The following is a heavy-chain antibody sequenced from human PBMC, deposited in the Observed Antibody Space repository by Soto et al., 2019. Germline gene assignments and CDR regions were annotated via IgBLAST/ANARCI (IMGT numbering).Heavy chain of an antibody. CDR1: GLTISGKKY. Sequence: DVQLVESGGGLIQPGESLRLSCAASGLTISGKKYVAWVRQAPGKGLEWVSALYDVDGSFYADSVTGRFTTSSDSSKTPVYLQMDDLRPDDTAVYYCATWHEREHAFDVWGQGTTVTISS. V-gene: IGHV3-53*01. CDR3: ATWHEREHAFDV. CDR2: LYDVDGS. D-gene: IGHD1-1*01. J-gene: IGHJ3*01.